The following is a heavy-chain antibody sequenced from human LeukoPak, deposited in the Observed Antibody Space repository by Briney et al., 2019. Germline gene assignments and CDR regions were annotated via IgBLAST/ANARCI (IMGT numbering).Heavy chain of an antibody. CDR2: ISYDGSNT. J-gene: IGHJ6*02. CDR3: ATRDLYYDFWSGYGSYGMDV. V-gene: IGHV3-30*03. CDR1: GFTFSSYV. D-gene: IGHD3-3*01. Sequence: PGRSLRLSCAASGFTFSSYVMHWVRHAPRKRLESVAVISYDGSNTYSADSVKGRFTISRDNSKNTLYLQMNSLRAEDTAVYYCATRDLYYDFWSGYGSYGMDVWGQGTTVTVSS.